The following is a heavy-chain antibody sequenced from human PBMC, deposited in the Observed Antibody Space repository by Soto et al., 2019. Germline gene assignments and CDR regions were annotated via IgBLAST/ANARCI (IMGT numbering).Heavy chain of an antibody. J-gene: IGHJ4*02. CDR3: ARERGGYGLFDS. CDR1: GGSMSNAAYS. D-gene: IGHD5-18*01. Sequence: PLSRTCTVAGGSMSNAAYSWSWIRQPPGKGLEWIGYIYPSGMPFYNPSLRSRVTISIDRSNDQFSLNLKSVTAADTAVYYCARERGGYGLFDSWGQGTLVTVSS. CDR2: IYPSGMP. V-gene: IGHV4-30-2*01.